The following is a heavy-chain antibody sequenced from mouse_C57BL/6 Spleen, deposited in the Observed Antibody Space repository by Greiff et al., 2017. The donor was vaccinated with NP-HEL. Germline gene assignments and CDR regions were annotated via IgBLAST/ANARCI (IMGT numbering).Heavy chain of an antibody. V-gene: IGHV1-69*01. CDR2: IDPSDSYT. CDR3: ARRGLNYYGSSSHWYFDV. Sequence: QVQLQQPGAELVMPGASVKLSCKASGYTFTSYWMHWVKQRPGQGLEWIGEIDPSDSYTNYNQKFKGKSTLTVDKSSSTAYIQLSSLTSEDSAVYYCARRGLNYYGSSSHWYFDVWGTGTTVTVSS. CDR1: GYTFTSYW. J-gene: IGHJ1*03. D-gene: IGHD1-1*01.